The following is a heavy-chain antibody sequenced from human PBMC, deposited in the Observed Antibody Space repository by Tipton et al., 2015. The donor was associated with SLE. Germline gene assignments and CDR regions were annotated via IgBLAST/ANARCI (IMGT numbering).Heavy chain of an antibody. V-gene: IGHV4-34*01. CDR1: GGSFSGYY. CDR3: ARDRRADV. CDR2: INHRGST. Sequence: TLSLTCAVYGGSFSGYYWSWIRQPPGKGLEWIGEINHRGSTNYNPSLKSRVTISIDTSKNQFSLKLSSVTAADTAVYYCARDRRADVWGQGTTVTVSS. J-gene: IGHJ6*02.